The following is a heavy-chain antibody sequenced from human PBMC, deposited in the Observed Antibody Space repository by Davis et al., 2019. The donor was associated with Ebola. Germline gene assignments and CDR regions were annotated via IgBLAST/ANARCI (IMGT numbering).Heavy chain of an antibody. CDR3: AKRSLDGYIDY. J-gene: IGHJ4*02. D-gene: IGHD5-24*01. Sequence: GESLKISCAASGFTFSNYGMSWVRQAPGKGLEWVSAINVDGTYYADSVKGRFTISRDNSKNTLYLQMNSLRVEDTAVYYCAKRSLDGYIDYWGQGTLVTVSS. V-gene: IGHV3-23*01. CDR2: INVDGT. CDR1: GFTFSNYG.